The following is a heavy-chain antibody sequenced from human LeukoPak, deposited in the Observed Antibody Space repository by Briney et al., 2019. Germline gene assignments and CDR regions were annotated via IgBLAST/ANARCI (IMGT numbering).Heavy chain of an antibody. V-gene: IGHV3-23*01. CDR3: AKDLAVAGNSYYFAY. J-gene: IGHJ4*02. D-gene: IGHD6-19*01. Sequence: PGGSLRLSCAASGFTFSSYAMSWVRQAPGKGLEWVSAISGSGGSTYYADSVKGRFTISRDNSKNTLYLQMNSLRAEDTAVYYCAKDLAVAGNSYYFAYWGQGTLVTVSS. CDR2: ISGSGGST. CDR1: GFTFSSYA.